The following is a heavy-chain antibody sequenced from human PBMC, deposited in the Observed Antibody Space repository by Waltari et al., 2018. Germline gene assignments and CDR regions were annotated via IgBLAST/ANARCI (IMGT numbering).Heavy chain of an antibody. CDR3: AREDRQQLVRGYYYYGMDV. D-gene: IGHD6-13*01. CDR1: SGTFSSYA. CDR2: ISPIFGTA. V-gene: IGHV1-69*13. Sequence: QVQLVQSAAEVKKPGSSVKVSCKSSSGTFSSYAISWVRPAPSPGLEWMGGISPIFGTANYAQKFQGRVTITADESTSTDYMELSSLRSEDTAVYYCAREDRQQLVRGYYYYGMDVWGQGTTVTVSS. J-gene: IGHJ6*02.